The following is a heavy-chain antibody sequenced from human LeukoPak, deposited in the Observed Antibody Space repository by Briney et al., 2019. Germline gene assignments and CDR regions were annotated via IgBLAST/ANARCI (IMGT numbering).Heavy chain of an antibody. Sequence: SVKVSCKASGGTFSNYAISWVRQAPGQGLEWMGGIIPIIGTANYAQKFQGRVTITTDESTSTAYMELSSLRSEDTAVYYCARAGGKQNAFDIWGQGTMVTVSS. CDR3: ARAGGKQNAFDI. CDR1: GGTFSNYA. D-gene: IGHD2-15*01. CDR2: IIPIIGTA. V-gene: IGHV1-69*05. J-gene: IGHJ3*02.